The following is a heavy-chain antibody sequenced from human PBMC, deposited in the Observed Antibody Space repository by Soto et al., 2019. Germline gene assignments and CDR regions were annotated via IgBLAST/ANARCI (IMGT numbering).Heavy chain of an antibody. CDR2: IWYDGSNK. J-gene: IGHJ6*02. CDR1: GFTFSSYG. CDR3: ATFWSGYYRIGMDV. V-gene: IGHV3-33*01. Sequence: GGSLRLSCAASGFTFSSYGMHWVRQAPGKGLEWVAVIWYDGSNKYYADSVKGRFTISRDNSKNTLHLQMNSLRAEDTAVYYCATFWSGYYRIGMDVWGQGTTVTVSS. D-gene: IGHD3-3*01.